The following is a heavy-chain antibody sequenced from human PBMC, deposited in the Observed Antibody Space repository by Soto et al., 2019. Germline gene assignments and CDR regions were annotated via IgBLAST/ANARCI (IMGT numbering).Heavy chain of an antibody. CDR3: AKKGYYPSGKINLFDS. CDR2: VDHSGRT. CDR1: LYSIKSDQY. J-gene: IGHJ4*02. V-gene: IGHV4-38-2*01. Sequence: PSETLALTCVVSLYSIKSDQYWGWIRQPPGKGLEWIVSVDHSGRTYYSPSLRSRLTIFIDTSKKQFSLRLTSVTAADTAMYFCAKKGYYPSGKINLFDSWGPGTLFTVSS. D-gene: IGHD3-10*01.